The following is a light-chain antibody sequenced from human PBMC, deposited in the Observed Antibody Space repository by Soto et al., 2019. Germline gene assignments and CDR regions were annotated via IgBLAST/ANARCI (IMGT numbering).Light chain of an antibody. V-gene: IGKV3-11*01. CDR2: EAS. Sequence: EIVLTQSPATLSLSPGESVTLSCRASQSVDRDLAWYQQTPGQAPRLLIYEASHRATGTPARFSGSGSGTDFTLTIGSLEPEDFAICYCQPRFNWPLTVGGGTKVEIK. CDR1: QSVDRD. CDR3: QPRFNWPLT. J-gene: IGKJ4*02.